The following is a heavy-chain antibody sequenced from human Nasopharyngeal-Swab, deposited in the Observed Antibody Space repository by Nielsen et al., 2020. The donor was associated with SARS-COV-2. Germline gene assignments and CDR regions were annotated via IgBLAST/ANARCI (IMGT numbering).Heavy chain of an antibody. D-gene: IGHD3-22*01. J-gene: IGHJ4*02. Sequence: GESLKISCAASGFTFSSHAMSWVRQAPGKGLEWVSAISGSGGSTYYADSVKGRFTISRDNSKNTLYLQMNSLRAEDTAVYYCAKEPIVTMIVVVIDTYFDYWGQGTLVTVSS. V-gene: IGHV3-23*01. CDR1: GFTFSSHA. CDR3: AKEPIVTMIVVVIDTYFDY. CDR2: ISGSGGST.